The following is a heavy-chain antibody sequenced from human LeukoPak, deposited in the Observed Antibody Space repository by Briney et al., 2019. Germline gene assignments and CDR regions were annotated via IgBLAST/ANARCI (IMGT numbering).Heavy chain of an antibody. V-gene: IGHV4-38-2*02. CDR1: GYSISCGYY. CDR2: IYHSGST. CDR3: ARELAPYYDFWSGSNYFDY. Sequence: SETLSLTCTVYGYSISCGYYWGWTRRPPGKGLEGIGTIYHSGSTYYNPSLKSRVTISVDTSKNQFSLKLSSVTAADTAVYYCARELAPYYDFWSGSNYFDYWGQGTLVTVSS. J-gene: IGHJ4*02. D-gene: IGHD3-3*01.